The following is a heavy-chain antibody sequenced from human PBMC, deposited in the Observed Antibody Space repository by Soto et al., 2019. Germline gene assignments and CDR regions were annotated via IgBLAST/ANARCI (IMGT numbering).Heavy chain of an antibody. CDR1: GFTFSSYG. CDR3: AKAAGAPG. V-gene: IGHV3-30*18. D-gene: IGHD6-19*01. J-gene: IGHJ4*02. Sequence: QVQLVESGGGVVQPGRSLRLSCAASGFTFSSYGMHWVRQAPGKGLEWVAVVSYDGSNKYYADSVKGRFTISRDNSTNTLYLQMNSLRAEDTAVYYCAKAAGAPGWGQGTLVTVSS. CDR2: VSYDGSNK.